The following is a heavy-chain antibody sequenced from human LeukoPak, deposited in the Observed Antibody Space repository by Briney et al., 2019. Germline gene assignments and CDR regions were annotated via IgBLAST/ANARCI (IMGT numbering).Heavy chain of an antibody. J-gene: IGHJ6*03. CDR1: GFTFSSYG. CDR3: ARGVGANYYYMDV. Sequence: GGSLRLSCAASGFTFSSYGMHWVRQAPGKGLEWVAFIRYDGSNKYYADSVKGRFTISRDNSKNTLYLQMNSLRAEDTAVYYCARGVGANYYYMDVWGKGTTVTVSS. D-gene: IGHD1-26*01. V-gene: IGHV3-30*02. CDR2: IRYDGSNK.